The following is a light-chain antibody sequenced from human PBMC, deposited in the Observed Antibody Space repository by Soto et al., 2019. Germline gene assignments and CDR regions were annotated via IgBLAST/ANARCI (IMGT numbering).Light chain of an antibody. CDR1: QSLLHSNGYNY. Sequence: IVMTQSPLSLPVTPGEPASISCRSSQSLLHSNGYNYLDWYLQKPGQSPQLLIYLGSNRASGVPDRFSGSGSGTDFTLKISRVEAEDVGVYYCQQYNDWPRTFGQGTKVDIK. CDR3: QQYNDWPRT. V-gene: IGKV2-28*01. J-gene: IGKJ1*01. CDR2: LGS.